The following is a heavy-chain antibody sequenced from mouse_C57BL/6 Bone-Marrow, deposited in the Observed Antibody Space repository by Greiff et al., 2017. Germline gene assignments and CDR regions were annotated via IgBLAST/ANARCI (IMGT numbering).Heavy chain of an antibody. CDR3: ARRNLGAWFAY. J-gene: IGHJ3*01. D-gene: IGHD4-1*01. CDR2: IYPRSGNT. CDR1: GYTFTSYG. V-gene: IGHV1-81*01. Sequence: QVQLQQSGAELARPGASVKLSCKASGYTFTSYGIRWVKQRTGQGLEWIGRIYPRSGNTYYNEKFKGKATLTADKSSSPAYMELRSLPSEDSVFYFSARRNLGAWFAYWGQGTLVTVSA.